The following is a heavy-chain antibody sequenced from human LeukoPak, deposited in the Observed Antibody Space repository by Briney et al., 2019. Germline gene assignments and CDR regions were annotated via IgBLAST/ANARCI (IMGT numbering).Heavy chain of an antibody. V-gene: IGHV1-8*01. CDR3: ARGKEYSSSPGGDY. CDR2: MNPNSGNT. CDR1: GYTFTSYD. Sequence: GASVKVSCKASGYTFTSYDINWVRQATGQGLEWMGWMNPNSGNTGYAQKFQGRVTMTRNTSISTAYMELSSLRSEDTAMYYCARGKEYSSSPGGDYWGQGTLVTVSS. D-gene: IGHD6-6*01. J-gene: IGHJ4*02.